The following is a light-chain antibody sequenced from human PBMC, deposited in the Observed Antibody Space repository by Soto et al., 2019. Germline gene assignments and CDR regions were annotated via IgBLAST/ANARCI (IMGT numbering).Light chain of an antibody. Sequence: QSVLTQPASVSGSPGQSITISCTGTSSDVGGYNYVSWYQHHPGKAPKLMIYEVSNRPSGVSNRFSGSKSGNTASLTISGLQAEDEGDYYCSSYTGMIPLEGVFGGGTKLTVL. J-gene: IGLJ3*02. V-gene: IGLV2-14*01. CDR3: SSYTGMIPLEGV. CDR1: SSDVGGYNY. CDR2: EVS.